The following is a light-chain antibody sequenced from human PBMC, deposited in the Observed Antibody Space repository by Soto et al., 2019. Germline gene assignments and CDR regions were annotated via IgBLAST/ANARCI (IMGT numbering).Light chain of an antibody. V-gene: IGKV1-39*01. CDR3: QQSFSTPLT. Sequence: DIQMTQSPSSLSASVGDRVTITCRASQSISSYLNWYQQKPGKAPKLPIFAASSLQSGVPSRFSGSGSGTDFAFTISNLQPEDFATYFCQQSFSTPLTFGGGTKVDIK. J-gene: IGKJ4*01. CDR1: QSISSY. CDR2: AAS.